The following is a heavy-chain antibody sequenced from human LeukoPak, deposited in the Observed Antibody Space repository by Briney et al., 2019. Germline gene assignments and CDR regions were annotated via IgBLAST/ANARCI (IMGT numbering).Heavy chain of an antibody. CDR2: IWYDGSNK. Sequence: GGSLRLSCAASGFTFSSYGMHWVRQAPGKGLEWVAVIWYDGSNKYYADSVKGRFTISRDNSKNTLYLQMNSLRAEDTAVYYCAKDWDVDWFDPWGQGTLVTVSS. CDR1: GFTFSSYG. CDR3: AKDWDVDWFDP. J-gene: IGHJ5*02. D-gene: IGHD1-26*01. V-gene: IGHV3-30*02.